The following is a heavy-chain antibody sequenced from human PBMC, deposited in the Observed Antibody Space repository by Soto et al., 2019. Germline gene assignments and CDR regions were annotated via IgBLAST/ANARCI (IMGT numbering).Heavy chain of an antibody. J-gene: IGHJ4*02. V-gene: IGHV3-7*05. CDR2: IKQDGSEK. CDR1: GFTFSDYW. D-gene: IGHD2-2*01. CDR3: AKQVGHS. Sequence: EVQLVESGGGLVQPGGSLRLSCAASGFTFSDYWMSWIHQAPGKGLEWVANIKQDGSEKYYVDSVKGRFTISRDNARNSLFLQMNSLRAEDTAVYYCAKQVGHSWGQGALVTVSS.